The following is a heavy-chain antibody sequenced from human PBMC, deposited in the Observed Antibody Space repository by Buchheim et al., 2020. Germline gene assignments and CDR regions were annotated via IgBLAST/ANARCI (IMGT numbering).Heavy chain of an antibody. CDR1: GFTFSSYA. V-gene: IGHV3-23*01. D-gene: IGHD2-15*01. J-gene: IGHJ6*02. Sequence: EVQLLESGGGLVQPGGSLRLSCAASGFTFSSYAMSWVRQAPGKGLEWVSAISGSGGSTYYADSVKGRFTISRDNSKNTLYLQMNSLRAEDTAVYYCAKGHGSGGSGTHYYYYYGMDVWGQGTT. CDR2: ISGSGGST. CDR3: AKGHGSGGSGTHYYYYYGMDV.